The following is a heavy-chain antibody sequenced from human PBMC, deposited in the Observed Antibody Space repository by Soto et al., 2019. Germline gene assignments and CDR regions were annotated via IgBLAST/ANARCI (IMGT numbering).Heavy chain of an antibody. V-gene: IGHV3-30-3*01. CDR3: ARVGGSYDH. D-gene: IGHD1-26*01. CDR2: ISYDGTNK. CDR1: GFSFSSYA. Sequence: QVQLVESGGGVVQPGRSLRLSCATSGFSFSSYAMHWVRQAPGKGLEWVAVISYDGTNKYYADSVKGRFTISRDNSKNTLYLQMNSLRTEDTAVYYCARVGGSYDHWGQGTLVTVSS. J-gene: IGHJ4*02.